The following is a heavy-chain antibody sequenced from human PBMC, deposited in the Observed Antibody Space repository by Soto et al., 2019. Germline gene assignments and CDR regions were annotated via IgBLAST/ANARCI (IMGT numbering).Heavy chain of an antibody. CDR2: ISSSSSYI. V-gene: IGHV3-21*01. Sequence: GGSLRLSCAASGFTFSSYSMNWVRQAPGKGLEWVSSISSSSSYIYYADSVKGRFTISRDNAKNSLYLQMNSLRAEDTAVYYCARDADYGDYFSPTQFDYWGQGTLVTVSS. CDR3: ARDADYGDYFSPTQFDY. J-gene: IGHJ4*02. D-gene: IGHD4-17*01. CDR1: GFTFSSYS.